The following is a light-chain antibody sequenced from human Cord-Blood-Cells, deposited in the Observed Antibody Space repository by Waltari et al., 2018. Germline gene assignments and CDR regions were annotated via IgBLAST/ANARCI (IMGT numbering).Light chain of an antibody. CDR3: QSYDSSLSGYV. Sequence: QSVLTQPPSVSGAPGPTVTISCTGSSPTIGAGYDVHWYQQLPGTAPKFLIYGNSNRPSGVPDRFSGSKSGTSASLAITGLQAEDEADYYCQSYDSSLSGYVFGTGTKVTVL. CDR1: SPTIGAGYD. V-gene: IGLV1-40*01. CDR2: GNS. J-gene: IGLJ1*01.